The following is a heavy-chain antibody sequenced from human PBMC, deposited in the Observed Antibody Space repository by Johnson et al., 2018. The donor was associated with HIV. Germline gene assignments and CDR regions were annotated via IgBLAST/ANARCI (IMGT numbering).Heavy chain of an antibody. CDR2: ISYDGSNK. V-gene: IGHV3-30*14. CDR1: GFTFSSYA. J-gene: IGHJ3*01. D-gene: IGHD1-14*01. CDR3: ATRDPTYRPGAFDL. Sequence: QVQLVESGGGVVQPGRSLRLSCAASGFTFSSYAMHWVRQAPGKGLEWVAVISYDGSNKYYADSVKGRFIISRDNSKSTLYLQMNSLRAEDTAVYYCATRDPTYRPGAFDLWGQGTMVTVSS.